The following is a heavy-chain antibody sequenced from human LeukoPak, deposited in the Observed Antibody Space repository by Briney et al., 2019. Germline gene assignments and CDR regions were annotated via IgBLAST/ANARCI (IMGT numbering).Heavy chain of an antibody. Sequence: SETLSLTCTVSGGSISSYYWSWIRQPPGKGLEWIGYIYYSGSTNYNPSLKSRVTISVDTSKNQFSLKLSSVTAADTAVYYCAGRYSSSWYDWFDPWGQGTLVTVSS. CDR3: AGRYSSSWYDWFDP. J-gene: IGHJ5*02. CDR2: IYYSGST. CDR1: GGSISSYY. D-gene: IGHD6-13*01. V-gene: IGHV4-59*01.